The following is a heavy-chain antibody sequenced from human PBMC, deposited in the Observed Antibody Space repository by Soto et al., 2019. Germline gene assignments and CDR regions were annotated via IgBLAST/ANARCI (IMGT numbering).Heavy chain of an antibody. V-gene: IGHV3-7*01. Sequence: GGSLRLSCAASGFTFSSYWMSWVRQAPGKGLEWVANIKQDGSEKYYVDSVKGRFTISRDNAKNSLYLQMNSLRAEDTAVYYCARVKRGLRYYYYYYMDVWGKGTTVTVSS. CDR2: IKQDGSEK. J-gene: IGHJ6*03. CDR3: ARVKRGLRYYYYYYMDV. CDR1: GFTFSSYW. D-gene: IGHD5-12*01.